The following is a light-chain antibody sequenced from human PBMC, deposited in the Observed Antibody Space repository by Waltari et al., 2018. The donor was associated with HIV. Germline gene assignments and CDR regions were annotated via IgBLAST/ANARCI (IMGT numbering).Light chain of an antibody. CDR1: QTINSN. Sequence: DIQMTQSPSSLSASVGDRVTITCRASQTINSNLNWYQQIPGKAPKLLIFGASSLQSGVPARFSGSGSGTDFTLTVSSLQPEDFATYFCQQTYRIPQTFGQGTRVHIK. J-gene: IGKJ5*01. V-gene: IGKV1-39*01. CDR3: QQTYRIPQT. CDR2: GAS.